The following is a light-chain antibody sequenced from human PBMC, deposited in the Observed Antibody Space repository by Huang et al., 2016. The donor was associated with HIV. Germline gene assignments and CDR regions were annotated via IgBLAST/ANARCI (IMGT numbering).Light chain of an antibody. CDR3: QQYGSSPLT. CDR2: DAS. CDR1: QRLSSSY. V-gene: IGKV3D-20*01. J-gene: IGKJ4*01. Sequence: EIVLTQSTATLSLSPGERGPLSCGASQRLSSSYVAWYQQKPGLAPRLLICDASNRATGIPDRCSGSGSGTDFTLTISRLEPEDFAVYYWQQYGSSPLTCGGGTKVEIK.